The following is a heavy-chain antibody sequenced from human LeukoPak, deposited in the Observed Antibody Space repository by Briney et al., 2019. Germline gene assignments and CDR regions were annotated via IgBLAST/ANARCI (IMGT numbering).Heavy chain of an antibody. V-gene: IGHV4-34*01. Sequence: SETLSLTCAVYGGSFSGYYWSWIRQPPGKGLEWIGEINHSGSTNYNPSLKSRVTISVDTSKNQFSLKLSSVTAADTAVYYCARGPYCSSTSCYRRGEFDYWGQGTLVTVSS. J-gene: IGHJ4*02. D-gene: IGHD2-2*02. CDR2: INHSGST. CDR1: GGSFSGYY. CDR3: ARGPYCSSTSCYRRGEFDY.